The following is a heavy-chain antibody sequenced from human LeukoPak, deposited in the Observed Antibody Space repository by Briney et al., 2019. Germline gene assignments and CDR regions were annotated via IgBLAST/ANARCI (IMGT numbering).Heavy chain of an antibody. J-gene: IGHJ6*03. CDR1: GYTFTSYD. V-gene: IGHV1-8*03. CDR2: MNPNSGNT. D-gene: IGHD6-25*01. CDR3: ARGLSGYRYYYYYMDV. Sequence: ASVKVSCKASGYTFTSYDINWVRQATGQGLEWMGWMNPNSGNTGYAQKFQGRVTITRNTSISTAYMELSSLRSEDTAVYYCARGLSGYRYYYYYMDVWGKGTTVTVSS.